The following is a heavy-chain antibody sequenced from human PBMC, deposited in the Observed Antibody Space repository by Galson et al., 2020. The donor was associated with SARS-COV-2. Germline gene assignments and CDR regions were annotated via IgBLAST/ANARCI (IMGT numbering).Heavy chain of an antibody. Sequence: GESLKISCAASEFTFGSYAMSWVRQAPGKGLEWVSSISGSGGSTYYADAVMGRFTISRDNSKTTMYLQMNSLRAEDTAVYYCARDPTYYYDSSAYFYDYWGQGTLVTVSS. V-gene: IGHV3-23*01. D-gene: IGHD3-22*01. CDR3: ARDPTYYYDSSAYFYDY. CDR2: ISGSGGST. J-gene: IGHJ4*02. CDR1: EFTFGSYA.